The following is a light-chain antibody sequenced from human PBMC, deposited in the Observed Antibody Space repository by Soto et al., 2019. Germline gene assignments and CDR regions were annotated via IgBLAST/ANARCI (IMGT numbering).Light chain of an antibody. V-gene: IGKV4-1*01. CDR3: QQYYSTPNT. J-gene: IGKJ2*01. CDR2: WAS. CDR1: QSVLYSSNNKNY. Sequence: DIVMTQSPDSLAVSLGERATINCKSSQSVLYSSNNKNYLAWYQQKPGQPPKLPIYWASTRESGVPDRFSGSGSGKDFTLTISSLQAEDGAVYYCQQYYSTPNTFGQGTKLAIK.